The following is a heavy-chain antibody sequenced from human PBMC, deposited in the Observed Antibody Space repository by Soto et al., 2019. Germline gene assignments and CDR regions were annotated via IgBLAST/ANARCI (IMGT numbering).Heavy chain of an antibody. CDR1: GYTFTSYD. Sequence: QVQLVQSGAEVKKPGASVKVSCKASGYTFTSYDINWVRQATGQGLEWMGWMNPTSGDTGYAQQFQGRVTMTRNTSISTAYMELTSLRSEDTAMYYCARGVDIDYYYYMDVWGKGTTVTVSS. CDR2: MNPTSGDT. CDR3: ARGVDIDYYYYMDV. V-gene: IGHV1-8*01. J-gene: IGHJ6*03.